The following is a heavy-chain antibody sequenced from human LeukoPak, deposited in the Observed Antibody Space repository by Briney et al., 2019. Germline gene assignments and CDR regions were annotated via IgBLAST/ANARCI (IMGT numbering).Heavy chain of an antibody. CDR2: IRSKAYGGTT. D-gene: IGHD6-19*01. V-gene: IGHV3-49*04. Sequence: GGSLRLSCTASGFTFGDYAMSWVRQAPGKGLEWVGFIRSKAYGGTTEYAASVKGRFTISRDDSKSIAYLQMNSLKTEDTAVYYCTRARGGWYEVWFDPWGQGTLVTVSS. J-gene: IGHJ5*02. CDR1: GFTFGDYA. CDR3: TRARGGWYEVWFDP.